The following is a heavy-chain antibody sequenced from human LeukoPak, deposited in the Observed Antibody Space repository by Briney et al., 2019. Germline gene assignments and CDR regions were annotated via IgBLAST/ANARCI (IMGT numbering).Heavy chain of an antibody. CDR3: ARLSGTTWRYWFDP. D-gene: IGHD1-14*01. V-gene: IGHV3-21*04. J-gene: IGHJ5*02. CDR1: GFTFSSYS. Sequence: GGSLRLSCAASGFTFSSYSMNWVRQAPGKGLEWVSSISSNSSYIYYADSVKGRFTNSRDNAKNSLYLQMNSLRAEDTAVYYCARLSGTTWRYWFDPWGQGTLVTVSS. CDR2: ISSNSSYI.